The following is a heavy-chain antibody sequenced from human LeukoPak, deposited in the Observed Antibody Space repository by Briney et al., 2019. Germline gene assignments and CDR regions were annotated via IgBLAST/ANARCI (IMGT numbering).Heavy chain of an antibody. CDR1: GFTFSSYA. V-gene: IGHV3-23*01. CDR2: IRDSGGTT. J-gene: IGHJ4*02. Sequence: GESLRLSCAASGFTFSSYAVNWVRQAPGKGLEWVSSIRDSGGTTYYEDSVKGRFTISRDNSNNILYLQMKSLRAEDTAVYFCAKGGERYDDIYDYWGQGTLVTISS. CDR3: AKGGERYDDIYDY. D-gene: IGHD3-9*01.